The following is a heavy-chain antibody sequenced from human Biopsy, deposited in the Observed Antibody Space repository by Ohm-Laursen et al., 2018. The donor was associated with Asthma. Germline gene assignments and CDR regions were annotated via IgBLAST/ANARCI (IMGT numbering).Heavy chain of an antibody. CDR1: GDSVSNYA. V-gene: IGHV1-69*01. Sequence: SSEKVSCKASGDSVSNYAISWVRQAPGQGIEWMGGLIPVLGTPDHAQMFEGRVTITADESTSTAYMELSSLSSEDTAVYYCARGYSGSDRIVYYYSGLEVWGQGTPVTVSS. CDR2: LIPVLGTP. J-gene: IGHJ6*02. CDR3: ARGYSGSDRIVYYYSGLEV. D-gene: IGHD5-12*01.